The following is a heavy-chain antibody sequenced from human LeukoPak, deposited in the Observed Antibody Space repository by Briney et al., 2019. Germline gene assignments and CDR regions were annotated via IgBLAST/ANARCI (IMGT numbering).Heavy chain of an antibody. CDR2: IYPGDSDT. CDR3: ATQFGGYCSGGSCRHLGVDY. J-gene: IGHJ4*02. D-gene: IGHD2-15*01. V-gene: IGHV5-51*01. CDR1: GYSFTSYW. Sequence: GESLKISCQGSGYSFTSYWIGWVRQLPGKGLEWMGIIYPGDSDTRYSPSFQGQVTISADKSISTAYLQWSSLKASDTAMYYCATQFGGYCSGGSCRHLGVDYWGQGTLVTVSS.